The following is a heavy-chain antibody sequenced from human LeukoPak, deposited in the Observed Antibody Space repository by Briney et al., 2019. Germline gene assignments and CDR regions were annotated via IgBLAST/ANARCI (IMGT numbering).Heavy chain of an antibody. CDR2: IKQDGGEK. CDR1: AFIVSTHG. J-gene: IGHJ4*02. D-gene: IGHD4-17*01. Sequence: GGSLRLSCAGSAFIVSTHGMICVRQAPRKGLEWVANIKQDGGEKYYVDSVKGRFTISRDNTKSSMYLEMNSLRAEDTAVYYCVRYRDGEYDFWGQGTLVIVSS. CDR3: VRYRDGEYDF. V-gene: IGHV3-7*01.